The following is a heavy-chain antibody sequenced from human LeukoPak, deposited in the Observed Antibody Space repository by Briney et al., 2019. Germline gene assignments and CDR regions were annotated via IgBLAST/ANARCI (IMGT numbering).Heavy chain of an antibody. Sequence: PSQTLSLTCTVSGGSISSGGYYWSWIRQPPGKGLEWIGYIYHSGSTYYNPSLKSRVTISVDRSKNQFSLKLSSVTAADTAVYYCARGKIEGSGSSPGPTGNWFDPWGQGTLVTVSS. CDR3: ARGKIEGSGSSPGPTGNWFDP. D-gene: IGHD3-10*01. CDR1: GGSISSGGYY. V-gene: IGHV4-30-2*01. CDR2: IYHSGST. J-gene: IGHJ5*02.